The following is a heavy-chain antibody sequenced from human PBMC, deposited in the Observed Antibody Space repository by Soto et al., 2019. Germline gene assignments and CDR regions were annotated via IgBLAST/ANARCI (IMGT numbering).Heavy chain of an antibody. Sequence: SVKVSCKASGGTFSSYAISWVRQAPGQGLEWMGGIIPIFGTANYAQKFQGRVTITADESTSTAYMELSSLRSEDTAVYYCATDNPNRGSRPKYWYFDLWGRGTLVTVS. CDR1: GGTFSSYA. V-gene: IGHV1-69*13. D-gene: IGHD7-27*01. CDR3: ATDNPNRGSRPKYWYFDL. CDR2: IIPIFGTA. J-gene: IGHJ2*01.